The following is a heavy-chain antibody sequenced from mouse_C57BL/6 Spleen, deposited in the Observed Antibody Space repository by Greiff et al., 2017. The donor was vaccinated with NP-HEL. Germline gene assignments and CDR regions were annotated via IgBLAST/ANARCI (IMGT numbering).Heavy chain of an antibody. CDR1: GYTFTSYW. V-gene: IGHV1-64*01. D-gene: IGHD1-1*01. Sequence: QVHVKQPGAELVKPGASVKLSCKASGYTFTSYWMHWVKQRPGQGLEWIGMIHPNSGSTNYNEKFKSKATLTVDKSSSTAYMQLSILTSEDSAVYYCASHHYYGSSYVHYYAMDYWGQGTSVTVSS. CDR2: IHPNSGST. J-gene: IGHJ4*01. CDR3: ASHHYYGSSYVHYYAMDY.